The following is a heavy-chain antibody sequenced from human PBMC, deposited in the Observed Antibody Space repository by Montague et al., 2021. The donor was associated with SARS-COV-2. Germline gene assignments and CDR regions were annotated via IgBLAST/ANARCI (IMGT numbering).Heavy chain of an antibody. J-gene: IGHJ3*02. CDR1: GFTFSSYA. D-gene: IGHD2-2*01. CDR3: AREDQLLHDAFDI. Sequence: SLRLSCAASGFTFSSYAMHWVRQAPGKGLEWVAVISHDGSNKYYADSVKGRFTISRDNSKNTLYLQMNSLRAEDTAVYYCAREDQLLHDAFDIWGQGTMVTVSS. V-gene: IGHV3-30-3*01. CDR2: ISHDGSNK.